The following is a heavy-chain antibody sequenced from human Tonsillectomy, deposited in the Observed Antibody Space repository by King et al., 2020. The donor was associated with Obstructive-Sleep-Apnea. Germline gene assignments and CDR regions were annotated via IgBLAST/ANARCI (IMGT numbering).Heavy chain of an antibody. Sequence: VQLQESGPGLGKPSKTLSLTCTVSGGSTSNYYWSWIRQPAGKGLEWIGRIYTNGSTNYNPSLKSRVTMSVDTSKNHFSLKLSSVTAADTAVYYCARDDYYGMDVWGQGTTVTVSS. CDR1: GGSTSNYY. V-gene: IGHV4-4*07. CDR3: ARDDYYGMDV. CDR2: IYTNGST. J-gene: IGHJ6*02.